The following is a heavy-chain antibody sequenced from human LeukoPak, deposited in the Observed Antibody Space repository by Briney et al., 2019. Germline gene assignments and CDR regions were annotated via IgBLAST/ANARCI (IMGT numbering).Heavy chain of an antibody. V-gene: IGHV4-38-2*02. D-gene: IGHD1-26*01. CDR3: ARDFFNELHPSELDY. J-gene: IGHJ4*02. CDR1: GYSISRGYY. Sequence: PSETLSLTCTVSGYSISRGYYWGWIRQPPGKGLEWIGSIYHSGSTYYNPSLKSRVTISVDTSKNQFSLKLSSVTAADTAVYYCARDFFNELHPSELDYWGQGTLVTVSS. CDR2: IYHSGST.